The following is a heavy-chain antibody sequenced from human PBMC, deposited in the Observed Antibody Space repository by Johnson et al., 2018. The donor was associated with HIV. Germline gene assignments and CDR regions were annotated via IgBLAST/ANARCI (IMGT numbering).Heavy chain of an antibody. V-gene: IGHV3-13*01. J-gene: IGHJ3*01. CDR3: ARGPSVVTLHAFDL. CDR2: IGSAGDT. D-gene: IGHD4-23*01. CDR1: GFTFSSYA. Sequence: VQLVESGGGLVQPGGSLRLSCAASGFTFSSYAMSWVRQATGEGLEWVSAIGSAGDTYYPGSVKGRFTISRENAKNSLYLQMNSLRAGDTAVYYCARGPSVVTLHAFDLWGQGTMVTVSS.